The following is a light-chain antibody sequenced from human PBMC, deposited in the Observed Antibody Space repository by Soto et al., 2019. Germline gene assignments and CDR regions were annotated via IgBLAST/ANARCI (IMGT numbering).Light chain of an antibody. CDR1: SSDVGGYAY. CDR2: EVR. J-gene: IGLJ2*01. CDR3: SSYTTNNTVV. V-gene: IGLV2-14*03. Sequence: QSVLTQPASVSGSLGQSITISCTGTSSDVGGYAYVSWYQQHPGKAPKLMIYEVRNRPSGVSDRFSGSKSGNTASLTISGLQAEDEADYYCSSYTTNNTVVFGGGTKLTVL.